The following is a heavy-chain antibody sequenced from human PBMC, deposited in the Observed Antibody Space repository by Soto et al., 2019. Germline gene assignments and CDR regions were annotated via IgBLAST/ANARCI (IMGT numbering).Heavy chain of an antibody. J-gene: IGHJ4*02. D-gene: IGHD3-3*01. Sequence: QVQLVESGGGVVQPGRSLRLSCAASGFTFSSYGMHWVRQAPGKGLEWVAVISYDGSNKYYADSVKGRFTISRDNSKNTLDMQMNSLGAEDAAVYYCSKVLPLRFLEWFPRDYLGQGTLVTVAS. CDR2: ISYDGSNK. CDR1: GFTFSSYG. CDR3: SKVLPLRFLEWFPRDY. V-gene: IGHV3-30*18.